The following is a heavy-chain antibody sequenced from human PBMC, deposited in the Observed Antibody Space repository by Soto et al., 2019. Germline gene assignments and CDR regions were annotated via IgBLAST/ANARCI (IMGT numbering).Heavy chain of an antibody. V-gene: IGHV4-39*02. Sequence: TSETLSLTCTVSGGSISSGDYYWSWIRQPPGKGLEWIGYIYFSGSTYYHPSLKSRVTISVDTSKNHFSLNLRSVTAADTAVYYCATGPKWLPVDYWGLGTLVTVSS. CDR1: GGSISSGDYY. CDR2: IYFSGST. CDR3: ATGPKWLPVDY. D-gene: IGHD5-12*01. J-gene: IGHJ4*02.